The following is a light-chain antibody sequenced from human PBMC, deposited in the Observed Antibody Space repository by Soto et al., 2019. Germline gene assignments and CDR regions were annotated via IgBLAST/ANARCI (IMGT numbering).Light chain of an antibody. CDR2: ESS. CDR3: QKRSNWPQT. V-gene: IGKV3-11*01. CDR1: QSVSSY. Sequence: DIVLTQSPATLSLSPGDRATLSCRASQSVSSYLAWYQQKPGQAPRLLIYESSNRATGIADRFSGSGSGTDLTLTISSLEPEDFAVYYCQKRSNWPQTCGQGTKVDIK. J-gene: IGKJ1*01.